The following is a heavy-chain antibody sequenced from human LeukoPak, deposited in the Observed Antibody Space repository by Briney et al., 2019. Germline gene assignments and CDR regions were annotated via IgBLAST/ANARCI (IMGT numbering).Heavy chain of an antibody. Sequence: ASVEVSCKASGDSFSTYAISWVRQAPGQGLEWMGGIFPMFETANYAQRFQGRLTITADIATSTAYMDLSSLRSEDTAVYYCARGVTSYGTRLTYWGQGTLVTVSS. CDR2: IFPMFETA. J-gene: IGHJ4*02. CDR3: ARGVTSYGTRLTY. CDR1: GDSFSTYA. V-gene: IGHV1-69*06. D-gene: IGHD3-16*01.